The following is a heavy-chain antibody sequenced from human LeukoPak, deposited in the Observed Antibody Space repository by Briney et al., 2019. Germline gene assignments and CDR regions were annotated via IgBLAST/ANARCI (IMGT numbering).Heavy chain of an antibody. CDR1: GLTFSRYG. V-gene: IGHV3-23*01. CDR2: ISGSGGST. D-gene: IGHD6-19*01. J-gene: IGHJ4*02. CDR3: AKDHLPGIVVADRDY. Sequence: GGSLRLSCVASGLTFSRYGMTWVRQAPGKGLQWVSAISGSGGSTYYADSVKGRFTISRDNSKNTLYLQINGLRAEDTAVYYCAKDHLPGIVVADRDYWGQGTLVTVSS.